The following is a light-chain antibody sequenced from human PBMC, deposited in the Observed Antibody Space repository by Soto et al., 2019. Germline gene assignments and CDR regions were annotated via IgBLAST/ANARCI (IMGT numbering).Light chain of an antibody. V-gene: IGKV3-15*01. CDR1: QSVSSN. J-gene: IGKJ2*03. CDR3: QQYNNWPG. Sequence: EIVMTQSPATLSVSPGERATLSCRASQSVSSNLARYQQKPGQAPRLLIYGASTRATGIPARFSGSGSGTEFTLTISSLQSEDFAVYYCQQYNNWPGFGQGTKLEIK. CDR2: GAS.